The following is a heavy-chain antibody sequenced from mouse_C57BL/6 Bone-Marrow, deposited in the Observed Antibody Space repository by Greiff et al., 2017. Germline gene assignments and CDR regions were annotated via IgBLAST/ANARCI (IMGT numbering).Heavy chain of an antibody. V-gene: IGHV1-5*01. CDR1: GYTFTSYW. Sequence: VQLQQSGTVLARPGASVKMSCKTSGYTFTSYWMHWVKQRPGQGLEWIGAIYPGNSDTSYNQKFKGKAKLTAVTSASTASMELSSLTNEDSAVYYCTRITTVVATDYFDYWGQGTTLTVSS. CDR3: TRITTVVATDYFDY. J-gene: IGHJ2*01. CDR2: IYPGNSDT. D-gene: IGHD1-1*01.